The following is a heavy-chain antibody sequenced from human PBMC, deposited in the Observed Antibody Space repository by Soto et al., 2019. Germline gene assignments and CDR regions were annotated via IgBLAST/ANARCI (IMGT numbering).Heavy chain of an antibody. D-gene: IGHD3-16*02. CDR2: TGGISGMT. V-gene: IGHV3-23*01. CDR3: AKGNLSAPMYYFDY. J-gene: IGHJ4*02. CDR1: GFTFSSSA. Sequence: GGSLRLSCAASGFTFSSSAMNWVRQAPGKGLEWVSSTGGISGMTFFADSVKGRFTVSRDTSKNTLYLEMSTLRVEDTAVYYCAKGNLSAPMYYFDYWGQGTPVTVSS.